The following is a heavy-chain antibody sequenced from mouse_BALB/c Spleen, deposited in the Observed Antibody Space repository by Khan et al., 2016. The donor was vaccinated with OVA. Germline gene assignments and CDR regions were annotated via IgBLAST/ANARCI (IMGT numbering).Heavy chain of an antibody. Sequence: QIQLVPSGPELKKPGETVKISCKASGYTFTNYGMKWVKQAPGKGLKWMGWINTYTGEPTYTDDFKGRFAFSLETSAITAYLQYNILKNEDMSTYFCSRVASYWYFDVWGAGTTVTVSS. J-gene: IGHJ1*01. CDR1: GYTFTNYG. D-gene: IGHD1-1*02. CDR2: INTYTGEP. CDR3: SRVASYWYFDV. V-gene: IGHV9-1*02.